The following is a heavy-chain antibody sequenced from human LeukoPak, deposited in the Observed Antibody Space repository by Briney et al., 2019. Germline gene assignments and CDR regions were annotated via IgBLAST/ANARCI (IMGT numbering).Heavy chain of an antibody. Sequence: GGSLRLSCAASGFTFSSYAMSWVRQAPGKGLEWVSAISGSGGSTYYADSVKGRFTISRDNSKNTLYLQMNNLRAEDTAMYYCAKDIGYSMAHGFDPWGLGTLVTVSS. CDR2: ISGSGGST. V-gene: IGHV3-23*01. CDR3: AKDIGYSMAHGFDP. CDR1: GFTFSSYA. D-gene: IGHD3-22*01. J-gene: IGHJ5*02.